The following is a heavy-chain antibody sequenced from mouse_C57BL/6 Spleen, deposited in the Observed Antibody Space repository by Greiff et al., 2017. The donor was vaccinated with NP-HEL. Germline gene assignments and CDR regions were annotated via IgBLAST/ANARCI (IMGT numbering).Heavy chain of an antibody. CDR3: ARWDGYYDYAMDD. CDR2: IYPGDGDT. CDR1: GYAFSSSW. D-gene: IGHD2-3*01. V-gene: IGHV1-82*01. Sequence: QVQLKESGPELVKPGASVKISCKASGYAFSSSWMNWVKQRPGKGLEWIGRIYPGDGDTNYNGKFKGKATLTADKSSSTAYMQLSSLTSEDSAVYFCARWDGYYDYAMDDWGQGTSVTVSS. J-gene: IGHJ4*01.